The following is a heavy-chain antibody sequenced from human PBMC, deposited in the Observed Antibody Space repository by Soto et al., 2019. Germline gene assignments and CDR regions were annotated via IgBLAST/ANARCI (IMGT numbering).Heavy chain of an antibody. V-gene: IGHV1-46*01. D-gene: IGHD4-17*01. CDR1: GDTLTIYY. Sequence: ASVKVSCKASGDTLTIYYMHWVRQAPGQGLEWMGIINPSGVSTSYAQKFQGRVTMTRDKSTSTVYMELSSLRSEDTAVYYCARDTKDYGYYGGAFDIWGQGTMVTVSS. CDR3: ARDTKDYGYYGGAFDI. CDR2: INPSGVST. J-gene: IGHJ3*02.